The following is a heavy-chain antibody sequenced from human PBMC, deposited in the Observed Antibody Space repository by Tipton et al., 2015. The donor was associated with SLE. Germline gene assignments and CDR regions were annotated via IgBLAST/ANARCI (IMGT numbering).Heavy chain of an antibody. CDR1: GFTFSSYA. J-gene: IGHJ4*02. CDR3: AKDQRIAVAAYYFDY. V-gene: IGHV3-23*01. Sequence: GSLRLSCAASGFTFSSYAMSRVRQAPGKGLEWVSAISGSGGSTYYADSVKGRFTISRDNSKNTLYLQMNSLRAEDTAVYYCAKDQRIAVAAYYFDYWGQGTLVTVSS. D-gene: IGHD6-19*01. CDR2: ISGSGGST.